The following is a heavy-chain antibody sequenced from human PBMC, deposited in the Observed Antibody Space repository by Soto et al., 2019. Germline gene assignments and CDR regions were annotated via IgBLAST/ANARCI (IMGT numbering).Heavy chain of an antibody. J-gene: IGHJ6*02. D-gene: IGHD1-1*01. V-gene: IGHV1-69*10. Sequence: SVKVSCKASGGTFSSNAISWVRQAAGQGLEWMGGIIPILDTAKYAQKFQGIVTITADKPTSTAYMEVGSLRAEDTAVYYCAKDTFRNWNYYYYYCMDVWGQGTTVTVSS. CDR3: AKDTFRNWNYYYYYCMDV. CDR2: IIPILDTA. CDR1: GGTFSSNA.